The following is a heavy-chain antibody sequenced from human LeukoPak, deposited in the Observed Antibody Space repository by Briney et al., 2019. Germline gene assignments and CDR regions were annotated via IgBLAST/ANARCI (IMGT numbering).Heavy chain of an antibody. CDR3: ARGFFVRENPGSWFDP. J-gene: IGHJ5*02. Sequence: PSETLSLTCAVSGGSISSGGYSWNWIRQPPGKGLEWIGYIYHTGNTFYNPSLKSRVTISVDRSKNQFSLGLTSVTAADTAVYYCARGFFVRENPGSWFDPWGQGTLVTVST. CDR2: IYHTGNT. V-gene: IGHV4-30-2*01. CDR1: GGSISSGGYS. D-gene: IGHD3-10*02.